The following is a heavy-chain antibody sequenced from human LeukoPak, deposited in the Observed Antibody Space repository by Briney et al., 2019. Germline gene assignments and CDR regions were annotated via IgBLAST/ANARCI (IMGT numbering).Heavy chain of an antibody. CDR1: GFTFSSYA. Sequence: GGSLRLSCAASGFTFSSYAMSWVRQAPGKGLEWVSGISGSGGSTYYADSVKGRFTISRDNSKNTLYLQMNNLRVEDTAVYFCARVYYGSGSLHYYYYYMDVWGKGTTVTISS. CDR3: ARVYYGSGSLHYYYYYMDV. D-gene: IGHD3-10*01. V-gene: IGHV3-23*01. CDR2: ISGSGGST. J-gene: IGHJ6*03.